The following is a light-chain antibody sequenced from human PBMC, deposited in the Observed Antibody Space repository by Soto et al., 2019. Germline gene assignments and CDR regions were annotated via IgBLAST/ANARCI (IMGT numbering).Light chain of an antibody. Sequence: ALTQPASVSGSPGQSITISCTGTSSDVGGYDYVSWYQLHPGKAPKLMVFEVSNRPSGVSYRFSGSKSGNTASLTISGLQAEDEADYFCSSYSISTAYLFGTGTKV. CDR3: SSYSISTAYL. V-gene: IGLV2-14*01. CDR2: EVS. CDR1: SSDVGGYDY. J-gene: IGLJ1*01.